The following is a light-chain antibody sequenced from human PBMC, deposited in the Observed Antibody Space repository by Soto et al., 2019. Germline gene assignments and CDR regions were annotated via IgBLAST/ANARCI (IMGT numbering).Light chain of an antibody. CDR2: GAS. J-gene: IGKJ1*01. V-gene: IGKV3-20*01. Sequence: EIVLTQSPGSLSLSPGQRATLSCRASQSVDTTFFAWYQKKPGQAPRLLIYGASKRATGIPDRFSGSGSGTEFTLIISRLEPEDFPVYYCQQYMSSVTFGQGTKVEIK. CDR3: QQYMSSVT. CDR1: QSVDTTF.